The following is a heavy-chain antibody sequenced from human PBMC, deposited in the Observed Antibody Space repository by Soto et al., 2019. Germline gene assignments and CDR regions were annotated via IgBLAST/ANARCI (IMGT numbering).Heavy chain of an antibody. J-gene: IGHJ4*02. V-gene: IGHV3-21*01. Sequence: GGSLRLSCAASGFTFSSYSMNWVRQAPGKGLEWVSSISSSSSYIYYADSVKGRFTISRDNAKNSLYLQMNSLRAEDTAVYYCATPNEYSSSSGFDYWGQGTLVTVSS. CDR2: ISSSSSYI. D-gene: IGHD6-6*01. CDR3: ATPNEYSSSSGFDY. CDR1: GFTFSSYS.